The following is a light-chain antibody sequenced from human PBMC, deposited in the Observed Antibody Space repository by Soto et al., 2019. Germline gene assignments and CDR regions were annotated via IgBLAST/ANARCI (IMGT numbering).Light chain of an antibody. CDR1: SSDVGGYNY. V-gene: IGLV2-14*01. J-gene: IGLJ1*01. CDR2: EVS. Sequence: QSVLTQPASVSWSPGQSITISCTGTSSDVGGYNYVSWYQQHPGKAPKLMIYEVSKRPSGVPNRFSGTKSGNTASLTISGHHAEDEADYYCRSYTSSSTYVLGTGTKVTVL. CDR3: RSYTSSSTYV.